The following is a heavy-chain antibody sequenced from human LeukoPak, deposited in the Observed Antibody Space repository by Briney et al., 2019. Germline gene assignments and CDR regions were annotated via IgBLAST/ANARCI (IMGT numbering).Heavy chain of an antibody. D-gene: IGHD6-19*01. CDR2: ISSSSSYI. Sequence: GGPLRLSCAASGFTFSSYSMNWVRQAPGKGLEWVSSISSSSSYIYYADSVKGRFTIYRDNAKNSLYLQMNSLRAEDTAVYYCARDRYSSGWYVADAFDYWGQGTLVTVSS. V-gene: IGHV3-21*01. CDR1: GFTFSSYS. J-gene: IGHJ4*02. CDR3: ARDRYSSGWYVADAFDY.